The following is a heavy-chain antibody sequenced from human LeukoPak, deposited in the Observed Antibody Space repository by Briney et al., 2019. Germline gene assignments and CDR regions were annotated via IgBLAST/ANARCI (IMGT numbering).Heavy chain of an antibody. D-gene: IGHD6-13*01. CDR3: ARGGRIAAADY. CDR2: INHSGST. Sequence: SETLSRTCAVYGGSFSGYYWSWIRQPPGKGLEWIGEINHSGSTNYNPSLKSRVTISVDTSKNQFSLKLSSVTAADTAVYYCARGGRIAAADYWGQGTLVTVSS. CDR1: GGSFSGYY. V-gene: IGHV4-34*01. J-gene: IGHJ4*02.